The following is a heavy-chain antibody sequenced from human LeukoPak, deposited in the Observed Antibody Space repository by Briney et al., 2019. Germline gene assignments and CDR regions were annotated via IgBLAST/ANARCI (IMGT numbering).Heavy chain of an antibody. J-gene: IGHJ4*02. D-gene: IGHD2-2*01. CDR1: GFTFTSYT. V-gene: IGHV3-21*01. CDR2: ISSSSSYI. Sequence: GGSLRLSCSTSGFTFTSYTMNWVRQAPGTGLEWVSSISSSSSYIYYADSVKGRFTISRDNAKNSLYLQMNSLRAEDTAVYYCARGHCSSTSCYGFDYWGQGTLVTVSS. CDR3: ARGHCSSTSCYGFDY.